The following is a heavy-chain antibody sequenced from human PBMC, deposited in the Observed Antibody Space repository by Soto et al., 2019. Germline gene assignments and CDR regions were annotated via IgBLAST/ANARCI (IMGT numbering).Heavy chain of an antibody. Sequence: GGSLRLSCAASGFTVSSNYMSWVRQAPGKGLEWVSVIYSGGSTYYADSVKGRFTISRDNSKNTLYLQMNSLRAEDTAVYYCARDANQLFDAFDIWGQGTMVTVS. V-gene: IGHV3-53*01. CDR1: GFTVSSNY. D-gene: IGHD2-15*01. CDR2: IYSGGST. J-gene: IGHJ3*02. CDR3: ARDANQLFDAFDI.